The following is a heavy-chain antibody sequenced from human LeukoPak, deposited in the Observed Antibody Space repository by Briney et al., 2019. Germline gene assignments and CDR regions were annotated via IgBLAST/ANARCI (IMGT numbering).Heavy chain of an antibody. D-gene: IGHD1-26*01. CDR2: IHSSGGS. CDR1: GGSFSGYY. J-gene: IGHJ4*02. V-gene: IGHV4-34*01. CDR3: ARLGSYHDF. Sequence: SETLSLTCAVYGGSFSGYYWSWIRQPPEKGLEWMGHIHSSGGSSYYPSLKSRLTLSIDTSRNQLSLKLPSVTAADTAVYFCARLGSYHDFWGQGALVTVSS.